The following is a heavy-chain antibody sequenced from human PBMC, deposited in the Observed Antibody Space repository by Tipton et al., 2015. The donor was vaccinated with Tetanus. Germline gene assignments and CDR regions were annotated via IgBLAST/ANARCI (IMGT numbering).Heavy chain of an antibody. CDR3: ARPEASGRARGFDI. V-gene: IGHV4-30-4*01. CDR2: IYYSGST. D-gene: IGHD3-10*01. Sequence: TLSLTCTVSGASISNGDYYWSWIRQPPGKGLESIGYIYYSGSTYYNPSLKGRVTISGDTSKNLFSLTSVTASDTAVYYCARPEASGRARGFDIWGQGTKVTVSS. CDR1: GASISNGDYY. J-gene: IGHJ3*02.